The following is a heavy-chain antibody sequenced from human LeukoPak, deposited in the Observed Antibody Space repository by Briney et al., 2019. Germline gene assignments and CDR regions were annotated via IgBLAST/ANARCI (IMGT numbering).Heavy chain of an antibody. CDR3: AREILGYCSSTSCYRAGFDP. V-gene: IGHV1-2*02. D-gene: IGHD2-2*02. J-gene: IGHJ5*02. CDR1: GYTFTGYY. CDR2: INPNSGGT. Sequence: ASVKVSCKASGYTFTGYYMHWVRQAPGQGLEWMGWINPNSGGTNYVQKFRGRVTMTRDTSISTAYMELSRLRSDDTAVYYCAREILGYCSSTSCYRAGFDPWGQGTLVTVSS.